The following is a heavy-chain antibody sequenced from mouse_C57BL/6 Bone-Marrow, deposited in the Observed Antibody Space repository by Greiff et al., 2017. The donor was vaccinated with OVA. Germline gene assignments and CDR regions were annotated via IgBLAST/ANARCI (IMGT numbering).Heavy chain of an antibody. CDR3: AREGYAGSNYWYFDV. CDR1: GYTFTDYN. J-gene: IGHJ1*03. Sequence: EVQLQQSGPELVKPGASVKMSCKASGYTFTDYNMHWVKQSHGKSLEWIGYINPNNGGTSYNQKFKGKATLTVNKSSSTAYMELRSLTSEDSAVYYCAREGYAGSNYWYFDVWGTGTTVTVSS. CDR2: INPNNGGT. V-gene: IGHV1-22*01. D-gene: IGHD1-1*01.